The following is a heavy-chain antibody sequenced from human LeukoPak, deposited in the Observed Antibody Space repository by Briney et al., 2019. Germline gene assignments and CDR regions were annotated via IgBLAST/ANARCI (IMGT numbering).Heavy chain of an antibody. CDR1: GGSISSGDYY. CDR3: ARAIVVTNEGAFDI. V-gene: IGHV4-30-4*01. Sequence: SETLSLTCTVSGGSISSGDYYWSWIRQPPGKGLEWIGYIYYSGSTYYNPSLKSRVTISVDTSKNQFSLKLSSVTAADTAVYYCARAIVVTNEGAFDIWGQGTMVTVSS. D-gene: IGHD2-21*01. CDR2: IYYSGST. J-gene: IGHJ3*02.